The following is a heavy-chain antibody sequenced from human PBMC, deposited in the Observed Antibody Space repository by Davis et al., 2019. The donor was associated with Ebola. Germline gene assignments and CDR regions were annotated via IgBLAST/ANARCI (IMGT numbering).Heavy chain of an antibody. Sequence: GGSLRLSCAASGFTFYRYEMNWVRQAPGKGLEWVSYISGSATSTFYADSVKGRFTISRDNAKNSVYLQMDSLRADDTAVYYCARIIAASAPFDYRGQGTLVTVSS. V-gene: IGHV3-48*03. CDR3: ARIIAASAPFDY. CDR1: GFTFYRYE. J-gene: IGHJ4*02. D-gene: IGHD6-13*01. CDR2: ISGSATST.